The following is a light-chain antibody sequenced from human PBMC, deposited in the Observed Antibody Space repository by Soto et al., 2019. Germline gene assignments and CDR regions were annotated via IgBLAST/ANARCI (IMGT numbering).Light chain of an antibody. CDR2: DAA. CDR1: QNVGTS. V-gene: IGKV3-11*01. Sequence: DIVLTQSPATLSLSPGDRAALSCRASQNVGTSLAWYKQQPGQAPRLLIHDAAYRASGIPERFSGGESGTTFSLSISSLEPDDFAVYYCQHRSGLPRSFGRGTKVEV. CDR3: QHRSGLPRS. J-gene: IGKJ1*01.